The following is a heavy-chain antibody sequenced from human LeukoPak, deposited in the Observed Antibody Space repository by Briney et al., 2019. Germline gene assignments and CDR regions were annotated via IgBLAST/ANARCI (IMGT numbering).Heavy chain of an antibody. J-gene: IGHJ3*02. V-gene: IGHV3-74*01. CDR1: GFTFSSFW. CDR3: ARSGRGGAFDI. CDR2: LYSDGSRT. Sequence: GRSLRLSSAASGFTFSSFWMHSVRGGPGKGLVGVSRLYSDGSRTTSADSVKGRFTISGDNAKNMLYIQMNSLRAEDTAVYCCARSGRGGAFDIWGQGTMVTVSS. D-gene: IGHD1-26*01.